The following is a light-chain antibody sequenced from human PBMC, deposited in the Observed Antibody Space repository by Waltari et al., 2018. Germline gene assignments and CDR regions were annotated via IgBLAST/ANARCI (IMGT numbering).Light chain of an antibody. CDR2: HTP. Sequence: IVLTQSPGTLSLSPGARATLSCRASQSVSIYLAWSQQKPGQAPRLLIYHTPTRATGIPDRFSGSGSGTDFSLTISGLEPEDFGVYYCQHYKNLPVSFGQGTRVEIK. CDR3: QHYKNLPVS. V-gene: IGKV3-20*01. CDR1: QSVSIY. J-gene: IGKJ1*01.